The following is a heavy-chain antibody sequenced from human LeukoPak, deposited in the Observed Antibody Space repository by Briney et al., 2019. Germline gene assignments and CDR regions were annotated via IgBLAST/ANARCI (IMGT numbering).Heavy chain of an antibody. V-gene: IGHV3-21*01. CDR1: GFTFSSYS. D-gene: IGHD3-16*01. Sequence: GGSLRLSCAASGFTFSSYSMNWVRQAPGKGLEWVSSISSSSSYIYYADSVKGRFTISRGNAKNSLYLQMNSLRAEDTAVYYCARESQGGLNYFDYWGQGTLVTVSS. CDR2: ISSSSSYI. J-gene: IGHJ4*02. CDR3: ARESQGGLNYFDY.